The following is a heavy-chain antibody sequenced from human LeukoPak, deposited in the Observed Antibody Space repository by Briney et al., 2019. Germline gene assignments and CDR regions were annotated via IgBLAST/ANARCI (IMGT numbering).Heavy chain of an antibody. CDR3: ASFDSYCGGDCYAFDI. D-gene: IGHD2-21*01. V-gene: IGHV1-69*13. CDR1: GGTFSSYA. CDR2: IIPIFGTA. Sequence: SVKVSCKASGGTFSSYAISWVRQAPGQGLEWMGGIIPIFGTANYAQKFQGRVTITADESMSTAYMELSSLRSEDTAVYYCASFDSYCGGDCYAFDIWGQGTMVTVSS. J-gene: IGHJ3*02.